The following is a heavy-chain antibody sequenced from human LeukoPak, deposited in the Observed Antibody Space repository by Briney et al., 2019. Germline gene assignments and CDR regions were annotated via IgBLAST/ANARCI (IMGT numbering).Heavy chain of an antibody. D-gene: IGHD3-22*01. J-gene: IGHJ4*02. CDR3: AKEPYDSSGYIDY. Sequence: PGGSLRLSCAASGFTFSSYGMHWVRQAPGKGLEGVAVIWYDGSNKYYADSVKGRFTISRDNSKNTLYLQMNSLRAEDTAVYYCAKEPYDSSGYIDYWGQGTLVTVSS. V-gene: IGHV3-33*06. CDR2: IWYDGSNK. CDR1: GFTFSSYG.